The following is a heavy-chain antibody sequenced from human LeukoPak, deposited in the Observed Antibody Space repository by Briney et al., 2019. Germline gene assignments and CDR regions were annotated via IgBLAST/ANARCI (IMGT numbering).Heavy chain of an antibody. D-gene: IGHD5-18*01. CDR3: ARGGGYSYGYVPNWFDP. CDR1: GGSFSGYY. CDR2: INHSGST. J-gene: IGHJ5*02. Sequence: TSQTLSLTCAVYGGSFSGYYWSWIRQPPGKGLEWIGEINHSGSTNYNPSLKSRVTISVDTSKNQFSLKLSSVTAADTAVYYCARGGGYSYGYVPNWFDPWGQGTLVTVSS. V-gene: IGHV4-34*01.